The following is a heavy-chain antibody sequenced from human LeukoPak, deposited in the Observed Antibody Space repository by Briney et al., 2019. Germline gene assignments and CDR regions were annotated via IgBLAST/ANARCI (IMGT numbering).Heavy chain of an antibody. CDR3: ASRLPGSYYYDSSGYYYFDY. D-gene: IGHD3-22*01. V-gene: IGHV4-30-2*01. CDR1: GGSISSGGYS. CDR2: IYHSGST. Sequence: SETLSLTCAVSGGSISSGGYSWSWIRQPPGKGLEWIGYIYHSGSTYYNPSLKSRVTISVDKSKNQFSLKLSSVTAADTAVYYCASRLPGSYYYDSSGYYYFDYWGQGTLVTVSS. J-gene: IGHJ4*02.